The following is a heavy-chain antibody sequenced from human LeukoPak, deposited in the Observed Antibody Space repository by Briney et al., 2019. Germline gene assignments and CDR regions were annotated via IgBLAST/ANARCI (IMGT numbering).Heavy chain of an antibody. CDR1: GFTFSSYA. D-gene: IGHD5-18*01. V-gene: IGHV3-23*01. Sequence: GGSLRLSCAASGFTFSSYAMSWVRQAPGKGLEWVSAISGSGGSTYYADSVKGRFTISRDNSKNTLYLQMNSLRAEDTAVYYCAKDPGGYSYGPQLDYWGQGTLVTVSS. J-gene: IGHJ4*02. CDR3: AKDPGGYSYGPQLDY. CDR2: ISGSGGST.